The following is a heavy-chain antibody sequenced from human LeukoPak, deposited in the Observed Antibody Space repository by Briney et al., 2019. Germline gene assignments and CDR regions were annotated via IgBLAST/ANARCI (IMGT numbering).Heavy chain of an antibody. J-gene: IGHJ4*02. CDR1: GFTFSNYG. CDR3: ANHGGGGFFDY. V-gene: IGHV3-23*01. D-gene: IGHD3-16*01. Sequence: GSLRLSFAASGFTFSNYGMSWVRQAPGKGLEWVSAISGSSSGTFYADSVKGRFTVSRDNSKNTLYLQMNSLRAEDTAVYYCANHGGGGFFDYWGQGTLVTVSS. CDR2: ISGSSSGT.